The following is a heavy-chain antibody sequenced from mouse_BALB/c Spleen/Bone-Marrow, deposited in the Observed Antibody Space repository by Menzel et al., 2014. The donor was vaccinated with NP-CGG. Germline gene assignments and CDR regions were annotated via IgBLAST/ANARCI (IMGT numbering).Heavy chain of an antibody. D-gene: IGHD1-1*01. V-gene: IGHV1S81*02. J-gene: IGHJ2*01. CDR1: GYTFTSYW. Sequence: QVQLQQSGAELVKPGASVKLSCKASGYTFTSYWMHWVKQRPGQGLEWIGAINPSNGRTNYNEKFKSKDTLTVDKYSSTAYMQLSSRTSEDTAVYYCARRTTTVVATDYWGQGTTLTVPS. CDR2: INPSNGRT. CDR3: ARRTTTVVATDY.